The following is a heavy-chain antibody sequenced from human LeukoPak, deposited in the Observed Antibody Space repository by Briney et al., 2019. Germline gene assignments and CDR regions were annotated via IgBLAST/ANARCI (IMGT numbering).Heavy chain of an antibody. CDR3: AKDKEASTYYYDSSGYVGGYDY. D-gene: IGHD3-22*01. CDR2: IYSCGST. CDR1: GFTVSGNY. J-gene: IGHJ4*02. Sequence: GGSLRLSCAASGFTVSGNYMSWVRQSPGKGLEGVSDIYSCGSTFYADSGKAGLPTPGEKSKNTLFRQRNSLRPEDTPVIYVAKDKEASTYYYDSSGYVGGYDYWGQGTLVTVSS. V-gene: IGHV3-53*01.